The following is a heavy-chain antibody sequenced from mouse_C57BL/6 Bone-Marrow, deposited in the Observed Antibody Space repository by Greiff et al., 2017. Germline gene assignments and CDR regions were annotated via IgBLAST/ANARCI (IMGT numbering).Heavy chain of an antibody. CDR1: GYSFTDYN. D-gene: IGHD1-1*01. Sequence: VQLQQSGPELVKPGASVKISCKASGYSFTDYNLNWVKQSNGKSLEWIGVINPNYGTTSYNQKFKGKATLTVDQSSSTPYMQLNSLTSEYSAVYYSFITTEYAMGYRGQETSVTVSP. CDR2: INPNYGTT. J-gene: IGHJ4*01. CDR3: FITTEYAMGY. V-gene: IGHV1-39*01.